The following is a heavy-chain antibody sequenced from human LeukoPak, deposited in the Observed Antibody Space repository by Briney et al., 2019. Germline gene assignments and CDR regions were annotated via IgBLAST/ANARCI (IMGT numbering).Heavy chain of an antibody. D-gene: IGHD3-3*01. CDR3: ARAERRSYDFWGDQHYYYMDV. Sequence: ASVKVSCKASGYTFTGYYMHWVRQAPGQGFEWMGWMNPNSGNTGYAQKFQDRVTITRDTSMSTAYMELSSLRSEDTAVYYCARAERRSYDFWGDQHYYYMDVWGEGTTVTVSS. J-gene: IGHJ6*03. CDR2: MNPNSGNT. CDR1: GYTFTGYY. V-gene: IGHV1-8*03.